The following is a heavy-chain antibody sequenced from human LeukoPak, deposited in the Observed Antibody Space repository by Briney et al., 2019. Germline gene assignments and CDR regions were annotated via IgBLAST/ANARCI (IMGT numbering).Heavy chain of an antibody. CDR1: GFTFSSYG. V-gene: IGHV3-33*01. J-gene: IGHJ4*02. Sequence: GGSLRLSCAASGFTFSSYGMQWVRQAPGRGLEWVAVIWYDGSNKYYADSVKGRFTISRDNSKNTLYLQMNSLRAEDTAVYYCARIGGSGSYSGHYFDHWGQGTLVTVSS. D-gene: IGHD3-10*01. CDR2: IWYDGSNK. CDR3: ARIGGSGSYSGHYFDH.